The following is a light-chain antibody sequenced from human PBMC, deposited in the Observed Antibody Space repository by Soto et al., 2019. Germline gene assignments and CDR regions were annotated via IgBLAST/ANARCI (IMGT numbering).Light chain of an antibody. CDR2: EVN. CDR1: GSDVGGNNY. V-gene: IGLV2-8*01. J-gene: IGLJ2*01. CDR3: NSYVGNTNNVV. Sequence: QSALTQPPSASGSPGQSVTISCTGTGSDVGGNNYVSWYQQHPGKAPKLMIYEVNKLPSGVPDRFAGAKSGNTASLTVSGLQADDEADYYCNSYVGNTNNVVFGGGTKLTVL.